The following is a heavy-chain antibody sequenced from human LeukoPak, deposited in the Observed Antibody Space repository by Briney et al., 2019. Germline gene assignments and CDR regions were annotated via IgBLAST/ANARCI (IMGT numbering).Heavy chain of an antibody. V-gene: IGHV1-2*02. CDR3: ARDHSWIQLWLLGGYYYGVDV. CDR2: INPNSGGT. CDR1: GYTFTGYY. D-gene: IGHD5-18*01. Sequence: GASVKVSCKASGYTFTGYYMHWVRQAPGQGLEWMGWINPNSGGTNYAQKFQGRVTMTRDTSISTAYMELSRLRSDDTAVYYCARDHSWIQLWLLGGYYYGVDVWGQGTTVTVSS. J-gene: IGHJ6*02.